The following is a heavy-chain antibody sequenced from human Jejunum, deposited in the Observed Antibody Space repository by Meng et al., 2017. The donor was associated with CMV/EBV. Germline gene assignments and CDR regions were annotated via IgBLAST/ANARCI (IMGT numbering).Heavy chain of an antibody. CDR1: FTFNNYW. J-gene: IGHJ4*02. Sequence: FTFNNYWMSWVRQAPGKGLEWVANIKQDGTEKYYLDSVKGRFTISRDNAKNSLYLQMNSLRAEDTAVYYCARGRVSYTSWSPQGYWGQGALVTVSS. CDR3: ARGRVSYTSWSPQGY. D-gene: IGHD6-6*01. V-gene: IGHV3-7*01. CDR2: IKQDGTEK.